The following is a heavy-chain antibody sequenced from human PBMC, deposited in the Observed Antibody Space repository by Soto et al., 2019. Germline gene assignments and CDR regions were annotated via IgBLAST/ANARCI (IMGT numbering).Heavy chain of an antibody. CDR1: GYSVSSNSAA. V-gene: IGHV6-1*01. Sequence: PSQTLSLTCAISGYSVSSNSAAWNWIRQSPSRGLEWLGRTYYRSKWYNDYAVSVKSRITINPDTSKNQFSLQLNSVTPEDTAVYYCARDRVVVPAAISYYYGMDVWGRGTTVTVSS. CDR2: TYYRSKWYN. CDR3: ARDRVVVPAAISYYYGMDV. J-gene: IGHJ6*02. D-gene: IGHD2-2*01.